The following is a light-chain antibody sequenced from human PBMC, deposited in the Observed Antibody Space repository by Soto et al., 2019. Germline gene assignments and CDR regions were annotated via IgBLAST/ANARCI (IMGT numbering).Light chain of an antibody. J-gene: IGLJ1*01. V-gene: IGLV2-14*01. CDR3: SSYTSSSTLHV. CDR1: SSDVGGYDY. CDR2: EVN. Sequence: QSALTQPASVSGSPGQSITISCTGTSSDVGGYDYVSWYQQHPGKAPKLMICEVNNRPSGVSNRFSGSKSGNTASLTISGLQAEDEADYYCSSYTSSSTLHVFGTGTKLTVL.